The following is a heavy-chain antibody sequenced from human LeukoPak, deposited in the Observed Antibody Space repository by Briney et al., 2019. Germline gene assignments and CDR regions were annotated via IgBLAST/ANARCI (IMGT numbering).Heavy chain of an antibody. CDR2: IYTSGST. Sequence: PSETLSLTCAVYGGSFSGYYWSWIRQPAGKGLEWIGRIYTSGSTNYNPSLKSRVTMSVDTSKNQFSLKLSSVTAADTAVYYCARDRHTCSSTSCYYYYYGMDVWGQGTTVTVSS. J-gene: IGHJ6*02. CDR1: GGSFSGYY. D-gene: IGHD2-2*01. V-gene: IGHV4-4*07. CDR3: ARDRHTCSSTSCYYYYYGMDV.